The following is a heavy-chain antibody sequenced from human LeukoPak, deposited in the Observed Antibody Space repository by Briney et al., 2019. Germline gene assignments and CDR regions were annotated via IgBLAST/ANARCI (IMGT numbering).Heavy chain of an antibody. D-gene: IGHD2-21*02. Sequence: PGGSLRLSCAASGFTLNDYFMTWIRQAPGKGLEWVSYISGSGTEYYADSVKGRFTISRDNAQNSLSLQMSSLRAEDTAVYYCARAGGDLPYWGQGTLVTVSS. CDR3: ARAGGDLPY. CDR1: GFTLNDYF. V-gene: IGHV3-11*04. CDR2: ISGSGTE. J-gene: IGHJ4*02.